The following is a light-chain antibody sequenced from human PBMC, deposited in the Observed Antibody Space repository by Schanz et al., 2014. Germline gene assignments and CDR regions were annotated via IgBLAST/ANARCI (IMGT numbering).Light chain of an antibody. V-gene: IGKV3D-20*02. Sequence: EIVLTQSPGTLSLSPGDRATLSCRASQSVSSSYLAWYQQKPGQAPRLLICGASSRATGIPDRFSGSGSGTDFTLTISRLEPEDFAVYYCQHRSNWPLTFGGGTKVEIK. J-gene: IGKJ4*01. CDR3: QHRSNWPLT. CDR2: GAS. CDR1: QSVSSSY.